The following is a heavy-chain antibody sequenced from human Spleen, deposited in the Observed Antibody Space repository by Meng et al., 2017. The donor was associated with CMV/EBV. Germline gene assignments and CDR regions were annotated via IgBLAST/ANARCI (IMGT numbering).Heavy chain of an antibody. Sequence: GESLKISCAASGFTFGPYTMNWVRQAPGKGLEWVSSIGSSGKYVYYADSVKGRFTISRDNSKNTLYLQMNSLRAEDTAVYYCAKNINVGFGEYSPTTYYGMDVWGQGTTVTVSS. D-gene: IGHD3-10*01. V-gene: IGHV3-21*04. CDR2: IGSSGKYV. CDR3: AKNINVGFGEYSPTTYYGMDV. CDR1: GFTFGPYT. J-gene: IGHJ6*02.